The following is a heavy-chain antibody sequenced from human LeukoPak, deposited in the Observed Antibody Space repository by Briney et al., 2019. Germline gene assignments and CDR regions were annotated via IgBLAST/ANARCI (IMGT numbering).Heavy chain of an antibody. CDR2: ISSGTSYI. Sequence: GGSLRLSCAASGFSFSSYTMNWVRQAPGKGLEWVSSISSGTSYIYYADSVKGRFTTSRDNAKNSLYLQMNSLRAGDTAVYYCARQAVARPFDLWGQGTMVAVSS. J-gene: IGHJ3*01. CDR1: GFSFSSYT. CDR3: ARQAVARPFDL. V-gene: IGHV3-21*01.